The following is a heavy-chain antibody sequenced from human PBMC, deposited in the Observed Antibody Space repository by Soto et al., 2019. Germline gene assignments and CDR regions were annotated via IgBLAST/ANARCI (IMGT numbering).Heavy chain of an antibody. J-gene: IGHJ4*02. CDR2: ISGSGDGT. CDR1: GFTFSSYS. CDR3: ARAIAVGSTSLDY. V-gene: IGHV3-23*01. D-gene: IGHD6-19*01. Sequence: GGSLRLSCAASGFTFSSYSMNWVRQAPGKGLDWVSYISGSGDGTYYADSVKGRFTISRDNSKNTLYLQMNSLRVEDTAVYYWARAIAVGSTSLDYWGLGTRVTVSS.